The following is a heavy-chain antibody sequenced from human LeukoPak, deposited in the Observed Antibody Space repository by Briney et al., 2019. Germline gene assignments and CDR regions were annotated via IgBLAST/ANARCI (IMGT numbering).Heavy chain of an antibody. CDR3: AKGAGPPWFDP. J-gene: IGHJ5*02. CDR1: GGSISSGSYY. D-gene: IGHD6-19*01. CDR2: IYTSGST. V-gene: IGHV4-61*02. Sequence: SETLSLTCTVSGGSISSGSYYWTWIRQPAGKGLEYIGRIYTSGSTSYNPSLKSRVTISVDTSKNQFSMTLSSVTAADTAVYYCAKGAGPPWFDPWGQGTLVTVSS.